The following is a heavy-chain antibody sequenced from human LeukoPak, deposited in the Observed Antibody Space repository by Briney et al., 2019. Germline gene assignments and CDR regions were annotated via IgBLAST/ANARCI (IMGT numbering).Heavy chain of an antibody. D-gene: IGHD3-3*01. CDR3: VREGGFLEWKPNWLAP. CDR1: GFSFSIFN. J-gene: IGHJ5*02. CDR2: ISGSSGAS. Sequence: GGSLRLSCTASGFSFSIFNMNWVRQAPGKGLEWISYISGSSGASYYADSVKGRFTISRDNAKNSVFLQMNSLRVEDTAIYYCVREGGFLEWKPNWLAPGGQGTLVPVSS. V-gene: IGHV3-48*01.